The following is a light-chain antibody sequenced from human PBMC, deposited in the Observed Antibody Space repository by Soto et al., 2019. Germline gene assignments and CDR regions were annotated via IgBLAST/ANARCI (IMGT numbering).Light chain of an antibody. CDR1: QSVSSNY. CDR3: QQYGNSPWT. V-gene: IGKV3D-20*01. CDR2: DAS. J-gene: IGKJ1*01. Sequence: EIVLTQSAATLSLSPGERATLSCGASQSVSSNYLAWYQQKPGLAPRLLIYDASRRATGIPARFSGGGSGTDFTLTISRLEPEDSAVYYCQQYGNSPWTFDQGTKVEIK.